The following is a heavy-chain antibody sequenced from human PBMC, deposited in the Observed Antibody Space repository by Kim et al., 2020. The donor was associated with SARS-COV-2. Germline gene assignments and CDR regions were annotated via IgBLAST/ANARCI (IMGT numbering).Heavy chain of an antibody. Sequence: AVSVKSRITINPDTSKNQFSRQLNSVTPEDTAVYYCARGASLWGSDYFDYWGQGTLVTVSS. D-gene: IGHD2-21*01. V-gene: IGHV6-1*01. CDR3: ARGASLWGSDYFDY. J-gene: IGHJ4*02.